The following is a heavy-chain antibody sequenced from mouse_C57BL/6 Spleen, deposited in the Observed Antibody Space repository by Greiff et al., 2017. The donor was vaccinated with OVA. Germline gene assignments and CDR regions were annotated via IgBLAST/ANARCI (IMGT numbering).Heavy chain of an antibody. V-gene: IGHV3-8*01. J-gene: IGHJ4*01. D-gene: IGHD3-2*02. Sequence: EVKLVESGPGLAKPSQTLSLPCSVTGYSITSDYWNWIRKFPGNKLEYMGYISYSGSTYYNPSLKSRISITRDTSKNQYYLQLNSVTTEDTATYYCARYSSGSFYAMDYWGQGTSVTVSS. CDR2: ISYSGST. CDR1: GYSITSDY. CDR3: ARYSSGSFYAMDY.